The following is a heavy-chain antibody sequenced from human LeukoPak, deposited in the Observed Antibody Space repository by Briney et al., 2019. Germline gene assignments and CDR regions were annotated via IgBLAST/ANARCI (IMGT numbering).Heavy chain of an antibody. J-gene: IGHJ4*02. CDR3: ARCTVTMGAFDY. Sequence: SETLSLTCTVSGYSIRSGYYWGWIRQPPGKGLEWIGSIYHSGSTYYNPSLKSRVTISVDTSKNQFSLKLSSVTAADTAVYYCARCTVTMGAFDYWGQGTLVTVSS. CDR2: IYHSGST. D-gene: IGHD4-11*01. V-gene: IGHV4-38-2*02. CDR1: GYSIRSGYY.